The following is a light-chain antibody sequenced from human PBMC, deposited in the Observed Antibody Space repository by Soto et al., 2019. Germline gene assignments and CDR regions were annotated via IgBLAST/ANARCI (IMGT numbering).Light chain of an antibody. Sequence: QSVLTQPPSVSGAPGQRVTISCTGSSSKLGAHFDVHWYQQLPGAAPKLLIYGNSNRPSGVPDRFSGSKSGTSASLAITGLQAEDEADYYCQSYDSSLSGFFVFGTGTKVTVL. V-gene: IGLV1-40*01. J-gene: IGLJ1*01. CDR1: SSKLGAHFD. CDR2: GNS. CDR3: QSYDSSLSGFFV.